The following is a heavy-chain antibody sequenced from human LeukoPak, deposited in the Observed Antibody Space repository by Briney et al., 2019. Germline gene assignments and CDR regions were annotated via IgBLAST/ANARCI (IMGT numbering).Heavy chain of an antibody. CDR3: ARDLQSSRDGYTRVGRDDDY. Sequence: SVKVSCKASGGTFSSYAISLVRQALGQGLEWMGGIIPIFGTANYAQKFQGIVTITADESTSTAYKELSSLRSEDTAVYYCARDLQSSRDGYTRVGRDDDYWGQGTLVTVSS. D-gene: IGHD5-24*01. CDR2: IIPIFGTA. J-gene: IGHJ4*02. CDR1: GGTFSSYA. V-gene: IGHV1-69*13.